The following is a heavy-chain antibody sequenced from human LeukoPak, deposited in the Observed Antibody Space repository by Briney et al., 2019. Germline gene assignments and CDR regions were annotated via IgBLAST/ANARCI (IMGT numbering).Heavy chain of an antibody. CDR3: ARIDCSGTNCYSGAGPEFVY. V-gene: IGHV4-4*07. CDR2: FYNSGST. CDR1: GGSISNYY. D-gene: IGHD2-2*01. Sequence: SETLSLTCTVSGGSISNYYWSWIRQPAGKGLEWIGRFYNSGSTNCNPSLKSRVTISVDTSKNQFSLKLNSVTAADTAVYSCARIDCSGTNCYSGAGPEFVYWGQGTLVTVSS. J-gene: IGHJ4*02.